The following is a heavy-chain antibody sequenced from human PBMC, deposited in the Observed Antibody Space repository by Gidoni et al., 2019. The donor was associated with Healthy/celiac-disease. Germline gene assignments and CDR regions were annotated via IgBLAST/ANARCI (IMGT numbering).Heavy chain of an antibody. Sequence: EVQLVESGGGLVQPGRSLSLSCAASGFPFDDSAMHWVRQAPGKGLVWVSGISWNSGSIGYADSVKGRFTISRDNAKNSLYLQMNSLRAEDTALYYCAKDKSGSLTPLDAFDIWGQGTMVTVSS. CDR3: AKDKSGSLTPLDAFDI. CDR2: ISWNSGSI. CDR1: GFPFDDSA. V-gene: IGHV3-9*01. D-gene: IGHD1-26*01. J-gene: IGHJ3*02.